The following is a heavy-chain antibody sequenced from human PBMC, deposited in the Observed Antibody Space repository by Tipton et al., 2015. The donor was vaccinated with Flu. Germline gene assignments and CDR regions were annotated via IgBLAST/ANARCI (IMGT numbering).Heavy chain of an antibody. CDR3: ARALQNYFDY. V-gene: IGHV4-31*03. Sequence: TLSLTCTVSGGSISSGGYYWSWIRQHPGKGLEWIGYIYYSGSTYYNPSLKSRVTISIDTSKNQFSLKLSSVTDADTAMYYCARALQNYFDYWGQGTLVTVSS. CDR1: GGSISSGGYY. CDR2: IYYSGST. J-gene: IGHJ4*02.